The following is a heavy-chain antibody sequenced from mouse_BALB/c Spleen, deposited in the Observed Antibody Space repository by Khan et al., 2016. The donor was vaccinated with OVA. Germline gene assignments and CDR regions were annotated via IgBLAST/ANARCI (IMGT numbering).Heavy chain of an antibody. Sequence: QVQLKESGPGLVQPSQSLSITCTVSGFSLTNFGVHWVRQSPGKGLEWLGVIWSGGSTDYNAAFKSRLSISKDNSKSQVFFKMNSLQANDTATYCWTIREYLMTWFAYWGQGTLVTGSA. CDR1: GFSLTNFG. J-gene: IGHJ3*01. CDR3: TIREYLMTWFAY. CDR2: IWSGGST. V-gene: IGHV2-2*02.